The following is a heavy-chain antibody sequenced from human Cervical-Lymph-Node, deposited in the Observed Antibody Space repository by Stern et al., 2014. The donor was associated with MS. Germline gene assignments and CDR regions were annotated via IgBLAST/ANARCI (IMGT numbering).Heavy chain of an antibody. Sequence: VQLVESGGGVDQPGRSLRLSCVASGFTLSIYGMHWVRQVPGKGLEWVAVLCYDEKKESYADPVKCRFTVSRDKSKNTLFLQMNSLRAEDTALYYCARAYCGGDCYTDYYYGMDVWGQGTMVTVSS. CDR1: GFTLSIYG. CDR2: LCYDEKKE. CDR3: ARAYCGGDCYTDYYYGMDV. D-gene: IGHD2-21*01. V-gene: IGHV3-30*03. J-gene: IGHJ6*02.